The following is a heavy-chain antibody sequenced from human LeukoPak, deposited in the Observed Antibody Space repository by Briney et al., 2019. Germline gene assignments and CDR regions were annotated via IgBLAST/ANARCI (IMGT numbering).Heavy chain of an antibody. J-gene: IGHJ6*03. CDR3: ARVLRKGPYGDGGYFYFFMDV. CDR2: IHYRGST. CDR1: GGSISSSGYY. V-gene: IGHV4-39*07. D-gene: IGHD4-17*01. Sequence: PSETLSLTCTVSGGSISSSGYYWGWIRQPPGKGLEWIGSIHYRGSTHYNPSLNSRVTISLDTSKNQFSLQLNSVTPEDTAVYYCARVLRKGPYGDGGYFYFFMDVWGKGTTVTVSS.